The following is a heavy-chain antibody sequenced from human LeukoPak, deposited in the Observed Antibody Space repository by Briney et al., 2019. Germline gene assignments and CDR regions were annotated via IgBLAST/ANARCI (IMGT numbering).Heavy chain of an antibody. D-gene: IGHD6-13*01. Sequence: PSETLSLTCTVSGGSISSGSYYWSWIRQPAGKGLEWIGRIYTSGSTNYNPSLKSRVTISVDTSKNQFSLKLSSVTAADTAVYYCARRNQQLVLDYWGQGTLVTVSS. CDR1: GGSISSGSYY. J-gene: IGHJ4*02. CDR2: IYTSGST. V-gene: IGHV4-61*02. CDR3: ARRNQQLVLDY.